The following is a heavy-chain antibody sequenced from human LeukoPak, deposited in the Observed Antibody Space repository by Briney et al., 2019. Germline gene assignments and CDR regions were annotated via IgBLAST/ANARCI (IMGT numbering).Heavy chain of an antibody. V-gene: IGHV3-21*01. CDR2: ISSSSSYI. J-gene: IGHJ4*02. CDR1: GFTFSSYS. Sequence: PGGSLRLSCAASGFTFSSYSMNWVRQAPGKGLEWVSSISSSSSYIYYADSVKGRFTISRDNAKNSLYLQMNSLRAEDTAVYYCAREAPGGNWPDYWGQGTLVTVSS. CDR3: AREAPGGNWPDY. D-gene: IGHD4-23*01.